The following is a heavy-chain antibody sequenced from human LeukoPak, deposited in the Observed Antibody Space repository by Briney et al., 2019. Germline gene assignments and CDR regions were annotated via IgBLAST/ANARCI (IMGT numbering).Heavy chain of an antibody. D-gene: IGHD1-26*01. V-gene: IGHV1-2*02. CDR3: ARDPGGSYRFPHYYMDV. J-gene: IGHJ6*03. CDR2: INPNSGGT. Sequence: ASVKVSCKASGYTFTSYGISWVRQAPGQGLEWMGWINPNSGGTNYAQKFQGRVTMTRDTSISTAYMELSRLRSDDTAVYYCARDPGGSYRFPHYYMDVWGKGTTVTISS. CDR1: GYTFTSYG.